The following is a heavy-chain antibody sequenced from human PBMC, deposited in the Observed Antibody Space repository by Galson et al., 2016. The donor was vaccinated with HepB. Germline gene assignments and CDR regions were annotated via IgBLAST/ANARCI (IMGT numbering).Heavy chain of an antibody. D-gene: IGHD1-26*01. Sequence: SVKVSCKASGYTFTTSYMHWVRQAPGQGLEWMGVFNPSVGSTGYAQKFQGRVTMTRDTSTSTVYMELSSLRSEDTAVYYCAREGGEDKRGGYFDYWGQGTLVTVSS. CDR3: AREGGEDKRGGYFDY. CDR2: FNPSVGST. J-gene: IGHJ4*02. CDR1: GYTFTTSY. V-gene: IGHV1-46*01.